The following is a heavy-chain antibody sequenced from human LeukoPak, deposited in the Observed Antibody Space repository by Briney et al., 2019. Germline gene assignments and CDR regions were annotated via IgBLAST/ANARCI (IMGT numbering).Heavy chain of an antibody. CDR3: ARDFGGYCSSTSCPPDY. Sequence: ASVKVSFKASGYTFTGYYMHWVRQAPGQGLEWMGRINPNSGGTNYAQKFQGRATMTRDTSISTAYMELSRLRSDDTAVYYCARDFGGYCSSTSCPPDYWGQGTLVTVSS. CDR1: GYTFTGYY. V-gene: IGHV1-2*06. CDR2: INPNSGGT. D-gene: IGHD2-2*01. J-gene: IGHJ4*02.